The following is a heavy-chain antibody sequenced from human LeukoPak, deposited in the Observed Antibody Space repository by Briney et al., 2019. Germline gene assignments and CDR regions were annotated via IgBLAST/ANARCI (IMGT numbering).Heavy chain of an antibody. V-gene: IGHV3-73*01. J-gene: IGHJ6*03. CDR3: TRSPTAYCGGDCYWYYYYYYMDV. Sequence: GGSLRLSCAASGFTFSGSAMHWVRQASGKGLEWVGRIRSKANSYATAYAASVKGRFTISRDDSKNTAYLQTNSLKTEDTAVYYCTRSPTAYCGGDCYWYYYYYYMDVWGKGTTVTVSS. CDR2: IRSKANSYAT. CDR1: GFTFSGSA. D-gene: IGHD2-21*02.